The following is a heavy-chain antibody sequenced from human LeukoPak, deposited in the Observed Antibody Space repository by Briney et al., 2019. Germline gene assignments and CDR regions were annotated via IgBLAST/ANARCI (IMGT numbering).Heavy chain of an antibody. CDR3: ARQGTRLFHYDSSGYYAFDI. CDR2: IYSGGST. J-gene: IGHJ3*02. Sequence: GGSLRLSCAASGFTVSSNYMSWVRQAPGKGLEWVSVIYSGGSTYYADSVKGRFTISRDNSKNTLYLQMNSLRAEDTAVYYCARQGTRLFHYDSSGYYAFDIWGQGAMVTVSS. V-gene: IGHV3-66*04. CDR1: GFTVSSNY. D-gene: IGHD3-22*01.